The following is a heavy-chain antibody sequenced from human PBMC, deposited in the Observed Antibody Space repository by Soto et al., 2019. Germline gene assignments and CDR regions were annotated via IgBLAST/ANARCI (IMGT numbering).Heavy chain of an antibody. V-gene: IGHV5-51*01. CDR3: ARRSLNAATPEFDY. CDR1: GYGFTDYW. Sequence: GESLKISCKSSGYGFTDYWIAWVRQMPGKGLEWMGIIYPGDSDTRYSPSFQGQVTISADKSISTVYLQWSSLKASDTAMYYCARRSLNAATPEFDYWGQGTLVTVSS. CDR2: IYPGDSDT. J-gene: IGHJ4*02. D-gene: IGHD2-15*01.